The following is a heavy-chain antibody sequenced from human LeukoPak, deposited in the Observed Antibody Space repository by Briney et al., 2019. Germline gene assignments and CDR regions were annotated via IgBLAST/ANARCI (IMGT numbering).Heavy chain of an antibody. J-gene: IGHJ4*02. D-gene: IGHD1-14*01. CDR3: ARDPEEVEVTEPTHFDY. CDR2: INPSGGST. V-gene: IGHV1-46*01. CDR1: GYIFISYY. Sequence: ASVKVSCKASGYIFISYYMHWVRQAPGQGLEWMGIINPSGGSTSYAQKFQGRVTMTRDMSTSTVYMELSSLRSEDTAVYYCARDPEEVEVTEPTHFDYWGQGTLVTVSS.